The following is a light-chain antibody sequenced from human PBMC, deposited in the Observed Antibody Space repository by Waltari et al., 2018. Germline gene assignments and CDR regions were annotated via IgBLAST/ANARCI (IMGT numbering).Light chain of an antibody. CDR1: QSISSW. CDR2: KAS. V-gene: IGKV1-5*03. CDR3: QQYNNYSPLT. Sequence: DIQMTQSPSTLSASVGDRVTITCRASQSISSWLAWYQQKPGKAPKLLINKASSLESGGPSRFSSSRSGTEFTLTISSLQPDDYATYYCQQYNNYSPLTFGGGTKVEIK. J-gene: IGKJ4*01.